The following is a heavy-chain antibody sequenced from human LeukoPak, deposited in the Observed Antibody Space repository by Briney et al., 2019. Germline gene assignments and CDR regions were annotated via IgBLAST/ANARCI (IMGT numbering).Heavy chain of an antibody. J-gene: IGHJ4*02. CDR3: ARGRYYDSSGSRRYFDY. CDR2: MYSGGST. D-gene: IGHD3-22*01. CDR1: GFTVSSNY. Sequence: GGSLRLSCAASGFTVSSNYMSWVRQAPGKGLEWVSVMYSGGSTYYADSVKGRFTISRDNSKNTLYLQMNSLRAEDTAVYYCARGRYYDSSGSRRYFDYWGQGTLVTVSS. V-gene: IGHV3-66*02.